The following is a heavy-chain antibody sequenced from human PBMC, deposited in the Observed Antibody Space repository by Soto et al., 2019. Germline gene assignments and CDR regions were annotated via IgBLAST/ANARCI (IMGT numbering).Heavy chain of an antibody. D-gene: IGHD2-2*01. V-gene: IGHV1-69*06. J-gene: IGHJ6*02. Sequence: SVKVSCKASGGTFSSYAISWVRQAPGQGLEWMGGIIPIFGTTNYAQKFQGRVTITADKSTSTAYMELSGLRSADTAVYYCAGTCSSNSCHVYYYGMDVCRQRPTVTASS. CDR1: GGTFSSYA. CDR3: AGTCSSNSCHVYYYGMDV. CDR2: IIPIFGTT.